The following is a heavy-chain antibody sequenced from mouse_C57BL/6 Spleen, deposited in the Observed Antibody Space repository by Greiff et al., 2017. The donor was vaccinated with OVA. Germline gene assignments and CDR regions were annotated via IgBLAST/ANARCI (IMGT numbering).Heavy chain of an antibody. CDR3: ARGSSSGYVGWFAY. Sequence: LVESGAELVKPGASVKMSCKASGYTFTTYPIEWMKQNHGKSLEWIGNFHPYNDDTKYNEKFKGKATLTVEKSSSTVYLELSRLTSDDSAVYYCARGSSSGYVGWFAYWGQGTLVTVSA. D-gene: IGHD3-2*02. J-gene: IGHJ3*01. CDR2: FHPYNDDT. V-gene: IGHV1-47*01. CDR1: GYTFTTYP.